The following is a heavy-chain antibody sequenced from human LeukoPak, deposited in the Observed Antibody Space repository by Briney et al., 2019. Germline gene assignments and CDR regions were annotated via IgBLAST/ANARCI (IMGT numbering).Heavy chain of an antibody. D-gene: IGHD3-22*01. V-gene: IGHV3-30*18. CDR2: ISYDGSNK. CDR1: GFTFSSYG. Sequence: GRCLRLSCAASGFTFSSYGMHWVRQAPGKGLEWVAVISYDGSNKYYADSVKGRFTISRDNSKNTLYLQMNSLRAEDTAVYYCAKEYTPNYYYDSSGYYDYWGQGTLVTVSS. J-gene: IGHJ4*02. CDR3: AKEYTPNYYYDSSGYYDY.